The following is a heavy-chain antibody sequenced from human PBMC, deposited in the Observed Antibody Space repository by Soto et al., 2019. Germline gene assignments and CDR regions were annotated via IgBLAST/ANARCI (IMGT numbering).Heavy chain of an antibody. J-gene: IGHJ4*02. D-gene: IGHD6-25*01. Sequence: QVLLQESGPGLVKPSETLSVTCSVSGDSVGGYFWSWIRQYPGEGLEWIGNIYYDGSTNYNPSLKSRVAMSVDTSKNHFSLYLNSVTAADTAVYYCVRSMVGAAAGKGLWDYWGQGTLVTVSS. V-gene: IGHV4-59*08. CDR1: GDSVGGYF. CDR3: VRSMVGAAAGKGLWDY. CDR2: IYYDGST.